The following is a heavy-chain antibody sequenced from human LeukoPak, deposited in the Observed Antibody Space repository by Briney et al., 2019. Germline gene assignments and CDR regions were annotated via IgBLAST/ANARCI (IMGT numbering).Heavy chain of an antibody. CDR1: GYTFTVYY. Sequence: ASVNVSSTPSGYTFTVYYMHWVRQAPGQGLEWMGWINPNNGRTNYAQKFQGRVTMTMHTSISTVYMELSRLTSDHTAVYYCARGRGTTSSNFDYWGQGNLVTVSS. V-gene: IGHV1-2*02. J-gene: IGHJ4*02. CDR2: INPNNGRT. D-gene: IGHD2-2*01. CDR3: ARGRGTTSSNFDY.